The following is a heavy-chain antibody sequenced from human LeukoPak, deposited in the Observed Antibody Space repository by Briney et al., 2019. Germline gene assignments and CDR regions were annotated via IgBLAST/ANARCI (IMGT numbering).Heavy chain of an antibody. CDR2: IRVSGST. Sequence: GGSLRLSCTTSGFTFSSYALSWVRQAPGKGLEWVSGIRVSGSTYYPDSVTGRFTISRDNSENTPYLQMSGLRAEDTAIYYCAKGTGDTAYYFDFWGQGVLVTVSS. D-gene: IGHD7-27*01. V-gene: IGHV3-23*01. CDR3: AKGTGDTAYYFDF. CDR1: GFTFSSYA. J-gene: IGHJ4*02.